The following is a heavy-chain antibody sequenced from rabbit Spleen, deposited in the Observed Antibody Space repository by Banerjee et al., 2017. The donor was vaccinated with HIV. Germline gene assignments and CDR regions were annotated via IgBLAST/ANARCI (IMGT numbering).Heavy chain of an antibody. D-gene: IGHD4-2*01. CDR3: ARGGYGGHIYAMGL. Sequence: EESGGDLVKPGASLTLTCTASGFSFSSRYWICWVRQAPGKGPEWIACIYNGDGTTYYASWVNGRFTISRSTSLNTVTLQMTSLTDADTATYFCARGGYGGHIYAMGLWGQGTLVTVS. CDR1: GFSFSSRYW. V-gene: IGHV1S47*01. CDR2: IYNGDGTT. J-gene: IGHJ3*01.